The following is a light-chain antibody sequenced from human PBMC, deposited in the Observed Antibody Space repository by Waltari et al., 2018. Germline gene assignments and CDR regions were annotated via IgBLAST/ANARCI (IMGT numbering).Light chain of an antibody. CDR3: QTWDSTTTWI. Sequence: SYELTQPPSVSVSPGQTAHLTCSGYRLGGQVVCWYQQKPGQSPVVVIYENDQRPSGVPERFSGSNSGDTATLTISGTQAMDEADYYCQTWDSTTTWIFGGGTKLTVL. V-gene: IGLV3-1*01. CDR1: RLGGQV. J-gene: IGLJ2*01. CDR2: END.